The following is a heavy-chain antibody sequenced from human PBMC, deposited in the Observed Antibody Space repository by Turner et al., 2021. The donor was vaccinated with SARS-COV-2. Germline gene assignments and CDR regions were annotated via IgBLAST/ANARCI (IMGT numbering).Heavy chain of an antibody. CDR3: ARYFDSTTYYRSRFDL. CDR2: IKEDGSQK. D-gene: IGHD3-22*01. Sequence: EVQLVESGGGLVQPGGSLRLSCAASGFTVSSNYMSWVRQVPGKGLEWVASIKEDGSQKYYMDSVKGRFTISRDNAKNSLYLQMNSLRAEDTAVFYCARYFDSTTYYRSRFDLWGRGTLVTVSS. V-gene: IGHV3-7*01. CDR1: GFTVSSNY. J-gene: IGHJ2*01.